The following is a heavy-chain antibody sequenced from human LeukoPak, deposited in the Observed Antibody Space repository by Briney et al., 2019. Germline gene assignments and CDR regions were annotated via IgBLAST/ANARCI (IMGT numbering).Heavy chain of an antibody. D-gene: IGHD6-13*01. V-gene: IGHV3-9*01. CDR1: GFTFDDYA. CDR3: AKGRVGIAAAGTDY. CDR2: ISWNSGSI. Sequence: PGRSLRLSCAAFGFTFDDYAMHWVRQAPGKGLEWVSGISWNSGSIGYADSVKGRFTISRDNAKNSLYLQMNSLRAEDTALYYCAKGRVGIAAAGTDYWGQGTLVTVSS. J-gene: IGHJ4*02.